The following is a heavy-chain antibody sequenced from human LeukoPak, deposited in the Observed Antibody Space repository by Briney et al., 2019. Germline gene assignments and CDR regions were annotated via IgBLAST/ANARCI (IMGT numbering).Heavy chain of an antibody. Sequence: GASVKVSCKASGYTFTTYDLNWVRQATGQGLEWMGWINPNSGGTNYAQKFQGRVTMTRDTSISTAYMELSRLRSDDTAVYYCARDLGGGWWELLSHYSDYWGQGTLVTVSS. V-gene: IGHV1-2*02. CDR3: ARDLGGGWWELLSHYSDY. J-gene: IGHJ4*02. CDR2: INPNSGGT. CDR1: GYTFTTYD. D-gene: IGHD1-26*01.